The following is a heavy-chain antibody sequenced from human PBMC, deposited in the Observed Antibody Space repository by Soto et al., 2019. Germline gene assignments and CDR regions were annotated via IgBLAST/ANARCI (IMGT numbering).Heavy chain of an antibody. D-gene: IGHD1-1*01. CDR3: ARVRQGCSANNCYFDP. Sequence: SETLSLTCTLSGGSVRAPDWWNWVRQSPDKGLEWIAEVHISGHSNYNPSLKSRVSVSIDSSKNQFYLNLNSVTAADTAIYYCARVRQGCSANNCYFDPWGQGTQVTVSS. CDR1: GGSVRAPDW. J-gene: IGHJ5*01. V-gene: IGHV4-4*02. CDR2: VHISGHS.